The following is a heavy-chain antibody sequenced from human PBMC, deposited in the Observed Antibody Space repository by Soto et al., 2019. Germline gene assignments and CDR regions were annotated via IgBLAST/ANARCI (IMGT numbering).Heavy chain of an antibody. J-gene: IGHJ3*02. V-gene: IGHV4-59*01. Sequence: SETLSLTCTVSGGSISSYYWSWIRQPPEKELEWIGYIYYSGSTNYNPSLKSRVTISVDTSKNQFSLKLRSVTAADTAVYYCARDLGTSLVVALETWGQAKMVTVSS. D-gene: IGHD2-15*01. CDR2: IYYSGST. CDR3: ARDLGTSLVVALET. CDR1: GGSISSYY.